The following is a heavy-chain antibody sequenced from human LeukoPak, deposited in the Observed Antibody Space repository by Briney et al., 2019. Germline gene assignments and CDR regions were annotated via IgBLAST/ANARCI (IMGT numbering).Heavy chain of an antibody. Sequence: PSETLSLTCAVYGGSFSGYYWSWIRQPPGKGLEWIGEINHSGSTNYNPSLKSRVTISVDTSKNQFSLKLSSVTAADTAVYYCARGKLWFGELFTSFDYWGQGTLVTVSS. CDR2: INHSGST. CDR3: ARGKLWFGELFTSFDY. D-gene: IGHD3-10*01. J-gene: IGHJ4*02. V-gene: IGHV4-34*01. CDR1: GGSFSGYY.